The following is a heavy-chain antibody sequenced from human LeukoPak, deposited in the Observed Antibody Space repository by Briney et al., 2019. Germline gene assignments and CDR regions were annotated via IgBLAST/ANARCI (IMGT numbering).Heavy chain of an antibody. CDR2: INHSGST. Sequence: SETLSLTCAVYGGSFSGYYWSWIRQPPGKGLEWIGEINHSGSTNYNPSLKSRVTMSVDTSKNQFSLKLSSVTAADTAVYYCARAYYYDSSGYALRDWGQGTLVTVSS. J-gene: IGHJ4*02. V-gene: IGHV4-34*01. D-gene: IGHD3-22*01. CDR1: GGSFSGYY. CDR3: ARAYYYDSSGYALRD.